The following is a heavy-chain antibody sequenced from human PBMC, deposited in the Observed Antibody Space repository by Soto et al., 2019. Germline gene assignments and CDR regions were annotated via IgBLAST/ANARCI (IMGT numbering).Heavy chain of an antibody. D-gene: IGHD2-2*01. J-gene: IGHJ5*02. CDR1: GFTFSSYA. CDR2: ISGSDDST. CDR3: AKDQSAYQLLSPNWFDP. V-gene: IGHV3-23*01. Sequence: GGSLRLSCAASGFTFSSYAMSWVRQAPGKGLEWVSSISGSDDSTYYAESVKGRFTISRDNSKNTMYLQMNSLRAEDTAVYYCAKDQSAYQLLSPNWFDPWGQGTLVTVSS.